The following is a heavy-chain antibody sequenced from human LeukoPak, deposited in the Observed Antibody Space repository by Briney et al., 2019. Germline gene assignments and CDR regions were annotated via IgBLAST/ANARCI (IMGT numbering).Heavy chain of an antibody. J-gene: IGHJ6*03. CDR2: IIPIFGTA. D-gene: IGHD4-17*01. V-gene: IGHV1-69*05. Sequence: GASVKVSCKASGGTFSSYAISWVRQAPGQGLEWMGRIIPIFGTANYAQKFQGRVTITTDESTSTAYMELSSLRSEDTAVYYCARGVIGGDQYYYYMDVWGKGTTVTVSS. CDR3: ARGVIGGDQYYYYMDV. CDR1: GGTFSSYA.